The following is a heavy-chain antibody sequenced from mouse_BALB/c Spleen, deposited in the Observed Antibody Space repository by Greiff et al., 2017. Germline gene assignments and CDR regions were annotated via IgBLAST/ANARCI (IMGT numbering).Heavy chain of an antibody. D-gene: IGHD2-1*01. CDR1: GFNIKDYY. V-gene: IGHV14-1*02. CDR3: ARYGNSEGYAMDY. Sequence: EVQLQQSGAELVRPGALVKLSCKASGFNIKDYYMHWVKQRPEQGLEWIGWIDPENGNTIYDPKFQGKASITADTSSDTAYLQLSSLTSEDTAVYYCARYGNSEGYAMDYWGQGTSVTVSS. CDR2: IDPENGNT. J-gene: IGHJ4*01.